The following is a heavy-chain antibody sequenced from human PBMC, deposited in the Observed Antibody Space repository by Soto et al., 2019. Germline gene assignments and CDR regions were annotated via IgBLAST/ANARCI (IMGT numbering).Heavy chain of an antibody. J-gene: IGHJ4*02. V-gene: IGHV3-21*01. Sequence: EVPMVESGGGLVKPGGSLRLFCAASGFTFSSCSMNWCRQAPGKGLECVSSISSSSSYIYYADSVKGRFTISRDNAKNSLYLQMHSLRAEDTAVYYCARDQSGSYCRYWGQGTLVTVSS. CDR2: ISSSSSYI. D-gene: IGHD1-26*01. CDR1: GFTFSSCS. CDR3: ARDQSGSYCRY.